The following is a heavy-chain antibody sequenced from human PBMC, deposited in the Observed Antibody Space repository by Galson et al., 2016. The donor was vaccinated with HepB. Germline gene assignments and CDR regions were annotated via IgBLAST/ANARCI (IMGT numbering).Heavy chain of an antibody. CDR2: MSSDGRNK. CDR1: GFTFSSFA. Sequence: SLRLSCAASGFTFSSFAMNWVRQAPGKGLEGVAVMSSDGRNKWYGDSVKGRFTISRDNSENTLFLQMNNLRPDDTAVYYCATDVTAHTQPLGWGQGTLVTVSS. CDR3: ATDVTAHTQPLG. V-gene: IGHV3-30*04. D-gene: IGHD1-20*01. J-gene: IGHJ4*02.